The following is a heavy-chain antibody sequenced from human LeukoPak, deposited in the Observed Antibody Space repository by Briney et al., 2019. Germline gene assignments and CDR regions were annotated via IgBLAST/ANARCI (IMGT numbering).Heavy chain of an antibody. D-gene: IGHD6-19*01. V-gene: IGHV4-59*08. J-gene: IGHJ4*02. CDR1: GGSISSYY. Sequence: SETLSLTCTVSGGSISSYYWSWIRQPPGKGLEWIGYIYYGGSTNYNPSLKSRVTISVDTSKNQFSLKLSSVTAADTAVYYCARHDSSGLDYWGQGTLVTVSS. CDR2: IYYGGST. CDR3: ARHDSSGLDY.